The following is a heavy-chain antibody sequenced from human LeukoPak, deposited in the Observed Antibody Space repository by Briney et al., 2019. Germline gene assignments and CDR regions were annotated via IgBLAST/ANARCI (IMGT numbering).Heavy chain of an antibody. Sequence: HAGGSLRLSCAASGFTSSSYAMSWVRQAPGKGLVWVSRVSGDGTTTNYADSVKGRFTISRDNAKNTMSLQMTSLRAEDTAVYYCTMFTSGWDWGQGTLVTVSS. CDR1: GFTSSSYA. V-gene: IGHV3-74*01. J-gene: IGHJ4*02. CDR2: VSGDGTTT. CDR3: TMFTSGWD. D-gene: IGHD6-19*01.